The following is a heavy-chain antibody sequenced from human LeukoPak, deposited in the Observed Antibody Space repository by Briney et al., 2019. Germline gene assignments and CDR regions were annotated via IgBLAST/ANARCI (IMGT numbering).Heavy chain of an antibody. CDR1: GYTFTSYG. Sequence: ASVKVSCKASGYTFTSYGISWVRQATGQGLEWMGWMNPNSGNTGYAQKFQGRVTMTRNTSISTAYMELSSLRSEDTAVYYCARAFAEMANDYWGQGTLVTVSS. D-gene: IGHD5-24*01. CDR2: MNPNSGNT. CDR3: ARAFAEMANDY. V-gene: IGHV1-8*02. J-gene: IGHJ4*02.